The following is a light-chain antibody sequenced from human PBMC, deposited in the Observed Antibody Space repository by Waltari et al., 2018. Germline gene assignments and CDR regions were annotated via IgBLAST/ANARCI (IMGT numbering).Light chain of an antibody. CDR1: QSVSNN. Sequence: VMTQSPATLSESPGKMVTLTCRASQSVSNNVAWYQQRPGQATRLLIYGVSTRATDVPAKFSGSRSGTEVTLTINTLQSEDAATYYCQQYNVWPRTFGQGTKVEI. CDR3: QQYNVWPRT. V-gene: IGKV3-15*01. J-gene: IGKJ1*01. CDR2: GVS.